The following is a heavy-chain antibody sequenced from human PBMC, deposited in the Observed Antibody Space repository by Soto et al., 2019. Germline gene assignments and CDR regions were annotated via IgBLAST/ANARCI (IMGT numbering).Heavy chain of an antibody. CDR1: GGSISSGGYS. J-gene: IGHJ4*02. CDR3: ARASNKRGNSYGPDF. CDR2: IYHSGST. Sequence: SETLSLTCAVSGGSISSGGYSWSWIRQPPGKGLEWIGYIYHSGSTYYNPSLKSRVTISVDRSKNQFSLKLSSVTAADTAVYYCARASNKRGNSYGPDFWDQGTRVTVAS. V-gene: IGHV4-30-2*01. D-gene: IGHD5-18*01.